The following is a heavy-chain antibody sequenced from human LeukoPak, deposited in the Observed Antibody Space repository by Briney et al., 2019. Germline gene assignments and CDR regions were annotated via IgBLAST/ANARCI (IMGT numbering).Heavy chain of an antibody. Sequence: ASVKVSCKASGYTFTSYGISWVRQAPGQGLEWMGWISAYNGNTNYAQKLQGRVTMTTDTSTSTAYTELRSLRSDDTAVYYCARPLYSYGQYYYYYGMDVWGQGTTVTVSS. J-gene: IGHJ6*02. V-gene: IGHV1-18*01. CDR3: ARPLYSYGQYYYYYGMDV. CDR2: ISAYNGNT. D-gene: IGHD5-18*01. CDR1: GYTFTSYG.